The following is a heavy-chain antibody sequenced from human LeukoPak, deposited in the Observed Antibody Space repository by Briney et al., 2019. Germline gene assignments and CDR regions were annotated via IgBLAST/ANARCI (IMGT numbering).Heavy chain of an antibody. J-gene: IGHJ5*02. V-gene: IGHV4-4*07. CDR3: ARDPYGGGGWFDP. CDR2: IYSSGST. Sequence: SETLSLTCTVSGGSISSYYWNWMRQPAGKGLEWIGRIYSSGSTNYNPSLKSRVTISKDNSKNQFSLKLTSVTAADTAVYYCARDPYGGGGWFDPWGQGTLVTVSS. CDR1: GGSISSYY. D-gene: IGHD4-23*01.